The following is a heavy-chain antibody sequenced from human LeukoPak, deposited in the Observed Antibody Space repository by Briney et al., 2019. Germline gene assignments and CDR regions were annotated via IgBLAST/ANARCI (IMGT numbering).Heavy chain of an antibody. Sequence: SETLSLTCTVSGGSISSSSYYWGWIRQPPGKGLEWIGSIYYSGSTYYNPSLKSRVTISVDTSKNQFSLKLSSVTAADTAVYYCARSGVWPLPRYNWFDPWGQGTLVTVPS. V-gene: IGHV4-39*01. CDR1: GGSISSSSYY. J-gene: IGHJ5*02. D-gene: IGHD3-16*01. CDR2: IYYSGST. CDR3: ARSGVWPLPRYNWFDP.